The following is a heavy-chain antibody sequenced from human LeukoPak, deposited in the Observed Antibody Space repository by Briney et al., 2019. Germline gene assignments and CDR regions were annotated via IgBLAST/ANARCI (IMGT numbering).Heavy chain of an antibody. CDR1: GYGFGDYW. J-gene: IGHJ4*02. CDR2: IYPDDSDT. D-gene: IGHD5-18*01. CDR3: ARAGERYIYYLDF. V-gene: IGHV5-51*01. Sequence: GESLKISCRGSGYGFGDYWIGWVRQMPGKGLEWIGLIYPDDSDTRYSQPFQGHVTISADKSINTAYLQWNSLRASDTATYFCARAGERYIYYLDFWGQGTPVTVSS.